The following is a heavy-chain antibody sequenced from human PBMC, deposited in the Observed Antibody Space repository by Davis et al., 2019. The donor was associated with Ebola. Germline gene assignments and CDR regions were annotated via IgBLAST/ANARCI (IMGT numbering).Heavy chain of an antibody. CDR3: ARGLSIAAAHYYYYGMDV. V-gene: IGHV1-8*01. J-gene: IGHJ6*02. Sequence: ASVKVSCKASGYTFTSYDINWVRQATGQGLEWMGWMNPNSGNTGYAQKFQGRVTMTRNTSISTAYMELSSLRSEDTAVYYCARGLSIAAAHYYYYGMDVWGQGTTVTVSS. CDR1: GYTFTSYD. CDR2: MNPNSGNT. D-gene: IGHD6-13*01.